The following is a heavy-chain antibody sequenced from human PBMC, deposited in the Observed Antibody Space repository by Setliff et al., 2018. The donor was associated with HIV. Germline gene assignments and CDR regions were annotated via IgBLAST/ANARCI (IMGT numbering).Heavy chain of an antibody. CDR2: INPNSGDT. CDR3: TRRGADSYYPRPLDV. CDR1: GYTFTGYY. Sequence: GASVKVSCKASGYTFTGYYMHWVRQAPGQGLEWMGCINPNSGDTNYAQKFQGRVTMTRDTSISTAYMELSRLRSDDTAIYYCTRRGADSYYPRPLDVWGKGTTVTSPQ. J-gene: IGHJ6*04. V-gene: IGHV1-2*02. D-gene: IGHD3-10*01.